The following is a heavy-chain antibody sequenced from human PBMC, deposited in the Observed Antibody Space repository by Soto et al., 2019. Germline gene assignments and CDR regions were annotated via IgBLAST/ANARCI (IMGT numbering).Heavy chain of an antibody. J-gene: IGHJ3*02. D-gene: IGHD1-1*01. CDR2: IYSGGST. CDR3: ARDPHLERLRAFDI. Sequence: GGSLRLSCAASGFTVSSNYMSWVRQAPGKGLEWVSVIYSGGSTYYADSVKGRFTISRDNSKNTLYLQMNSLRAEDTAVYYCARDPHLERLRAFDIWGQGTMVTVSS. CDR1: GFTVSSNY. V-gene: IGHV3-66*01.